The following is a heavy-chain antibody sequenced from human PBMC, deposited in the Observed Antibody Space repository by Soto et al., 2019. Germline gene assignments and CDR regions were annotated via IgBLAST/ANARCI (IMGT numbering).Heavy chain of an antibody. J-gene: IGHJ6*04. Sequence: SETLSLTCTVSGGSISSSSYYWGWIRQPPGKGLEWIGSIYYSGSTYYNPSLKSRVTISVDTSKNQFSLKLSSVTAADTAVYYCIVITIFGVATDVWGKGTTVTVSS. CDR3: IVITIFGVATDV. CDR1: GGSISSSSYY. D-gene: IGHD3-3*01. CDR2: IYYSGST. V-gene: IGHV4-39*01.